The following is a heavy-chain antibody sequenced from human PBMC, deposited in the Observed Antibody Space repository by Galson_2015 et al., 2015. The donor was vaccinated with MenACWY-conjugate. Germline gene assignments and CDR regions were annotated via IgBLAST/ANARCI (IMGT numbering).Heavy chain of an antibody. D-gene: IGHD6-13*01. Sequence: AISGDSVSSNSAAWTWIRQSPSRGLEWLGRTYHRSRRHNDYAVSVKSRITINPDTSRNQLSLQLSSVTPEDTAVYYCARGVTRTSGTINWYFDFWGRGTLVTVSS. CDR2: TYHRSRRHN. V-gene: IGHV6-1*01. J-gene: IGHJ2*01. CDR3: ARGVTRTSGTINWYFDF. CDR1: GDSVSSNSAA.